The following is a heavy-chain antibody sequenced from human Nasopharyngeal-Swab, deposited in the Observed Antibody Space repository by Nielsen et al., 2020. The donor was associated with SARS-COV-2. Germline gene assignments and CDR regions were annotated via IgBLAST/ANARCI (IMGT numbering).Heavy chain of an antibody. Sequence: GGSLRLSCAASGFTFRNYPMNWVRQAPGKGLEWVSGISGSGHTTYHADSVQGWFTISRDNSKNTFYLQMNNLRVEDTAVYYCARGGLYSDYEDYYCDFWGQGTLVSVSS. V-gene: IGHV3-23*01. CDR1: GFTFRNYP. J-gene: IGHJ4*02. CDR3: ARGGLYSDYEDYYCDF. CDR2: ISGSGHTT. D-gene: IGHD5-12*01.